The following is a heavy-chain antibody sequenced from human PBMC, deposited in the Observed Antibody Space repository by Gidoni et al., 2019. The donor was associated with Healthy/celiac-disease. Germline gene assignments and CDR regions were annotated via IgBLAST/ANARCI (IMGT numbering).Heavy chain of an antibody. V-gene: IGHV4-39*01. CDR2: LYYSGST. Sequence: QLQLQESGPGLVKPSETLSLTCTVSGGSNSSSSYYWGWIRQPPGKGLEWIGSLYYSGSTYYTPSLKSRVTISVDTSKNQFSLNLSSVTAADTAVYYCARQSPYGSGSYHFDPWGQGTLVTVSS. CDR3: ARQSPYGSGSYHFDP. CDR1: GGSNSSSSYY. D-gene: IGHD3-10*01. J-gene: IGHJ5*02.